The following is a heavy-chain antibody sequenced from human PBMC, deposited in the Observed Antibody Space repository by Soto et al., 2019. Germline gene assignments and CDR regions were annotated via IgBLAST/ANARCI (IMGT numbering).Heavy chain of an antibody. V-gene: IGHV4-30-4*01. CDR1: GGSISSGDYY. Sequence: QVHLQESGPGLVKPSQTLSLTCTVSGGSISSGDYYWSWIRQPPGKGLEWIGYIYYSGSTYSRGSTYYNPSLKRRVTISVDTSKNQFSLKLNSVTAADTAVYYCARDYGDYNWFDPWGQGTLVTVSS. J-gene: IGHJ5*02. CDR2: IYYSGSTYSRGST. CDR3: ARDYGDYNWFDP. D-gene: IGHD4-17*01.